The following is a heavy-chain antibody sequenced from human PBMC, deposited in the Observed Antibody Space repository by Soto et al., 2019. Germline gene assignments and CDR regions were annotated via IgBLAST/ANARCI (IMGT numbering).Heavy chain of an antibody. V-gene: IGHV3-23*01. D-gene: IGHD3-16*01. CDR2: ISGSAART. CDR3: TRGGVGNTGRCDF. J-gene: IGHJ4*02. Sequence: VQVLESGGGLVQPGGSLRLSCSVSGFAFGGFTMTWVRQAPGKGLEWVSSISGSAARTYYADSVQGRFTISRDNSKSTLYLQMNRLRVGATAEYYCTRGGVGNTGRCDFWGQGTLVAGSS. CDR1: GFAFGGFT.